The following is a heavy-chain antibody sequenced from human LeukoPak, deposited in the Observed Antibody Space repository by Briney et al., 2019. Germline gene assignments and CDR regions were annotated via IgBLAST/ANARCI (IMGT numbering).Heavy chain of an antibody. Sequence: SETLSLTCTVSGGSLSSYYWSWIRQPAGKGLEWIGRVYTSGSTNYNPSPKSRVTMSIDTSKNQFSLKLSSVTAADTAVYYCARVKHQQLKTGHWFDPWGQGTLVTVSS. J-gene: IGHJ5*02. CDR1: GGSLSSYY. CDR2: VYTSGST. V-gene: IGHV4-4*07. D-gene: IGHD6-13*01. CDR3: ARVKHQQLKTGHWFDP.